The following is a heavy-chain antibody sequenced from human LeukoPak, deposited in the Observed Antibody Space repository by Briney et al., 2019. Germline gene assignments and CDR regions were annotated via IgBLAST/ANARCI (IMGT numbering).Heavy chain of an antibody. CDR3: AKGAGGFSYYNWFDP. CDR1: GGSISSSTYY. D-gene: IGHD5-18*01. CDR2: IYYSGTT. J-gene: IGHJ5*02. Sequence: SETLSLTCTVSGGSISSSTYYWGWIRQPPGKGLEWIGSIYYSGTTHYSPSLESRVTISVDTSKNQFSLKPASVTAADTAIYYCAKGAGGFSYYNWFDPWGQGTLVTVSS. V-gene: IGHV4-39*07.